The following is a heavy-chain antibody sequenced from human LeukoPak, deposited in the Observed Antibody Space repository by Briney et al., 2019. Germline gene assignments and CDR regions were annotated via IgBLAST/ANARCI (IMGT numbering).Heavy chain of an antibody. CDR2: INPNSGGT. J-gene: IGHJ4*02. CDR1: GYTFTGYY. Sequence: SVKVSCKASGYTFTGYYMHWLRQAPGQGLEGMGRINPNSGGTNYPQKLQGRVTITRDRSISKASLEPNRLRSDDTAVYYCARGVVAATMSTYNWGQGALVTVSS. D-gene: IGHD2-15*01. V-gene: IGHV1-2*06. CDR3: ARGVVAATMSTYN.